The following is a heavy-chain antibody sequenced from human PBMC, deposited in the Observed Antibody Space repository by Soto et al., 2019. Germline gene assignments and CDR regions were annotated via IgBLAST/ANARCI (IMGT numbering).Heavy chain of an antibody. CDR2: ISAYNSNT. CDR1: GYTFTSYH. CDR3: ARDTPPTDY. V-gene: IGHV1-18*01. J-gene: IGHJ4*02. Sequence: QVQLVQSGAEVKKPGATVKVSCETSGYTFTSYHISWVRQAPGQGLEWMGWISAYNSNTNYAQKFQGRVTMTTDTLTSTAYMELRSLRSDDTAVYYCARDTPPTDYWGQGTLVTVSS.